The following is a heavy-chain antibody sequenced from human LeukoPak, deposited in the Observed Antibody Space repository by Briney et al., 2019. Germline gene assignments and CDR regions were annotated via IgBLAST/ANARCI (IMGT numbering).Heavy chain of an antibody. CDR2: IWYDGSNK. Sequence: TGGSLRLSCAAPGFTFSSYGMHWVRQAPGKGLEWVAVIWYDGSNKYYADSVKGRFTISRDNSKNTLYLQMNSLRAEDTAVYYCARQGHSSSWYYFDYWGQGTLVTVSS. D-gene: IGHD6-13*01. V-gene: IGHV3-33*01. J-gene: IGHJ4*02. CDR3: ARQGHSSSWYYFDY. CDR1: GFTFSSYG.